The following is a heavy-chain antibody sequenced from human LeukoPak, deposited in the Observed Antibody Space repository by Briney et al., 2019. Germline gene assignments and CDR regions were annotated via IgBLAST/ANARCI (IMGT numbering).Heavy chain of an antibody. CDR1: GGSISSSSYY. J-gene: IGHJ4*02. CDR3: ARIMSSGWRNYFDH. D-gene: IGHD6-19*01. V-gene: IGHV4-39*01. Sequence: SETLSLTCTVSGGSISSSSYYWGWIRQPPGKGLEWIGSIYYSGSTYYNPSLKSRVTISVDTSKNQFSLKLSSVTAADTAVYYCARIMSSGWRNYFDHWGQGTLVTVSS. CDR2: IYYSGST.